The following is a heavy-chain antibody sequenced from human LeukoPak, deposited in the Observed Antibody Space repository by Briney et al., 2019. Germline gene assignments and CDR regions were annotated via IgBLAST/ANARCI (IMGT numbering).Heavy chain of an antibody. J-gene: IGHJ4*02. CDR2: ISGSGGST. CDR1: GFTFSSYA. CDR3: ASRVATIEVVDY. V-gene: IGHV3-23*01. Sequence: GGSLRLSCAASGFTFSSYAMSWVRQAPGKGLEWVSAISGSGGSTYYADSVKGRFTISRDNSRNTLYLQMNSLRAEDTAVYYCASRVATIEVVDYWGQGTLVTVSS. D-gene: IGHD5-12*01.